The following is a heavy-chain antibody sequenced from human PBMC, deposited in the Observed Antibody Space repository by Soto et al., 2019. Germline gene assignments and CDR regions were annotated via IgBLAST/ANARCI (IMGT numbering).Heavy chain of an antibody. V-gene: IGHV4-39*07. CDR2: IYDTVRT. D-gene: IGHD3-3*01. CDR1: GGSISSANYA. Sequence: PSETLSLTCTVSGGSISSANYAWGWVRQPPGKGLEWIGSIYDTVRTYYNPSLKSRVTISVDTSKNQFSLKLSSVTAADTAVYYCARGGRIFGVALRGYFQHWGQGTLVTVSS. CDR3: ARGGRIFGVALRGYFQH. J-gene: IGHJ1*01.